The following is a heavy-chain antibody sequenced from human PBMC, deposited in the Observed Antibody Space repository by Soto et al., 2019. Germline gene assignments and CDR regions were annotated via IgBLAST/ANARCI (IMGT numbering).Heavy chain of an antibody. J-gene: IGHJ6*02. V-gene: IGHV4-34*01. CDR3: ARGRYYDFWSGYYAPYYYYGMDV. CDR1: GGSFSGYY. CDR2: INHSGST. D-gene: IGHD3-3*01. Sequence: SETLSLTCAVYGGSFSGYYWSWIRQPPGKGLEWIGEINHSGSTNYNPSLKSRVTMSVDTSKNQFSLKLSSVTAADTAVYYCARGRYYDFWSGYYAPYYYYGMDVWGQGTTVTVSS.